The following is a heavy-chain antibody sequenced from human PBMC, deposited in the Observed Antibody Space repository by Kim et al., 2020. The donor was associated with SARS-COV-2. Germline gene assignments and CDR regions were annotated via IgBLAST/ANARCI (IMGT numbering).Heavy chain of an antibody. CDR1: GGSFSGYY. CDR2: INHSGST. CDR3: ARALPDYYDILTGDSLDY. V-gene: IGHV4-34*01. D-gene: IGHD3-9*01. J-gene: IGHJ4*02. Sequence: SETLSLTCAVYGGSFSGYYWSWIRQPPGKGLEWIGEINHSGSTNYNPSLKSRVTISVDTSKNQFSLKLSSVTAADTAVYYCARALPDYYDILTGDSLDYWGQGTLVTVSS.